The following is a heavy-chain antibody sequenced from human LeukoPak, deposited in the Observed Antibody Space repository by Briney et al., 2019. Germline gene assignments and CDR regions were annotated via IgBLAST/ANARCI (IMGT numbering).Heavy chain of an antibody. D-gene: IGHD6-13*01. CDR1: GFTFSNAW. CDR3: TTDSSSSDY. Sequence: GGSLRLSCAASGFTFSNAWMSWVRQAPGKGLEWVGRIKNKIDGGTTDYAAPVKGRFTISRDDSKNTLYLQMNSLKTEDTAVYYCTTDSSSSDYWGQGTLVTVSS. CDR2: IKNKIDGGTT. V-gene: IGHV3-15*01. J-gene: IGHJ4*02.